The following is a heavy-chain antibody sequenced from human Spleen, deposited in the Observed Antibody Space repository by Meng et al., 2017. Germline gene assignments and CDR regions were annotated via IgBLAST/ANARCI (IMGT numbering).Heavy chain of an antibody. CDR3: SRIRRAISYVDNYYFGVDV. CDR1: GFSLTNPKMG. CDR2: IFPNDEK. D-gene: IGHD4-17*01. V-gene: IGHV2-26*01. J-gene: IGHJ6*02. Sequence: SGPTLVKPPETLTLTCTVSGFSLTNPKMGVSWIRQPPGKALEWLAHIFPNDEKSCKTSLKSRLTVSKDTSKSQVVLTMTNMDPVDAATYYCSRIRRAISYVDNYYFGVDVWGQGTTVTVSS.